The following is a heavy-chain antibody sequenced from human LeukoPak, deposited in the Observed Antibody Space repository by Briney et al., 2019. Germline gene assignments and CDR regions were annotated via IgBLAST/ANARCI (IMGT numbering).Heavy chain of an antibody. V-gene: IGHV3-23*01. J-gene: IGHJ4*02. Sequence: PGGSLRLSCAASGFTFSSYAMSWVRQAPGRGLEWVSAISGSGGSTYYADSVKGRFTISRDNCKNTLYLQMNSLRAEDTAVYYCAKDLRWGWLLGFDYWGQGTLVTVSS. CDR2: ISGSGGST. CDR3: AKDLRWGWLLGFDY. CDR1: GFTFSSYA. D-gene: IGHD4-23*01.